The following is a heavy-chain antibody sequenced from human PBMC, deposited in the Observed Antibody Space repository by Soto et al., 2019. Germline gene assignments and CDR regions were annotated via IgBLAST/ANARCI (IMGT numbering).Heavy chain of an antibody. CDR1: GFTFSNYA. Sequence: EVQLLESGGGLVQPGGSLRLSCAASGFTFSNYAMGWVRQAPGTGLEWVSSISGAGGNTYYADSVKGRFTISRDNSKNALYLQMDSLSAEDTDVYYCAKDLFTMVPSADVWCQGTTVIVSS. CDR3: AKDLFTMVPSADV. D-gene: IGHD2-2*01. CDR2: ISGAGGNT. J-gene: IGHJ6*02. V-gene: IGHV3-23*01.